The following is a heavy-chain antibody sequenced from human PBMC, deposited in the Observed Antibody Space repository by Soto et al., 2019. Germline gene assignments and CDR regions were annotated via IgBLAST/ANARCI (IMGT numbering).Heavy chain of an antibody. V-gene: IGHV3-7*01. J-gene: IGHJ4*02. Sequence: EVQLVESGGGLVQPGGSLRLSCAASGFTFSSYWMSWVRQATGKGLEWVANIKQEGSEKYYVDSVKGRFTISRDNDKTSLYLQMNSLRAEDTAVYYCARVLTGAFDYWGKGTLVTVSS. D-gene: IGHD3-9*01. CDR1: GFTFSSYW. CDR2: IKQEGSEK. CDR3: ARVLTGAFDY.